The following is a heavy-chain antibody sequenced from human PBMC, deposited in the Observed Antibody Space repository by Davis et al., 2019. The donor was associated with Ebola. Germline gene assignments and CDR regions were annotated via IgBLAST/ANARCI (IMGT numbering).Heavy chain of an antibody. CDR2: IWYDGSNK. CDR1: GFTFSSYG. V-gene: IGHV3-33*08. J-gene: IGHJ4*02. Sequence: GESLKISCAAPGFTFSSYGMHWVRQAPGKGLEWVAVIWYDGSNKYYADSVKGRFTISRDNSKNPLYLQMNSLRAEDTAVYYCARVGVGAKIDYWGQGTLVTVSS. D-gene: IGHD1-26*01. CDR3: ARVGVGAKIDY.